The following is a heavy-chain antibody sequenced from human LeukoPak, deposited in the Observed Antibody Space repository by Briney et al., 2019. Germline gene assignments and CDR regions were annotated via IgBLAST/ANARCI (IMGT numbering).Heavy chain of an antibody. CDR2: IKSKTDGGTT. Sequence: GGSLRLSCAASGFTFSNAWMSWVRQAPGKGLEWVGRIKSKTDGGTTDYAAPVKGRFTISRDDSKNTLYLQMNSLRTEDTAVYYCAKGLSYSSCCESQDYWGQGTLVTVSS. CDR1: GFTFSNAW. V-gene: IGHV3-15*01. J-gene: IGHJ4*02. CDR3: AKGLSYSSCCESQDY. D-gene: IGHD6-13*01.